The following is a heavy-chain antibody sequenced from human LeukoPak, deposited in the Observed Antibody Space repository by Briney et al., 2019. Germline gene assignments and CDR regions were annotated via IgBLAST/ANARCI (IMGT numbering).Heavy chain of an antibody. J-gene: IGHJ4*02. CDR3: ATQIAAQNYFDY. D-gene: IGHD6-13*01. V-gene: IGHV4-38-2*01. Sequence: SETLSLTCAVSGYSISSCYYWGWIRQPPGKGLEWIGSIYHSGSTYYNPSLKSRVTISVDTSKNQFSLKLSSVTAADTAVYYCATQIAAQNYFDYWGQGTLVTVSS. CDR2: IYHSGST. CDR1: GYSISSCYY.